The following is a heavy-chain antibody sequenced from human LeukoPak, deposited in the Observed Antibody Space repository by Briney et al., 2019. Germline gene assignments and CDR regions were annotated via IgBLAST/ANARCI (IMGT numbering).Heavy chain of an antibody. CDR2: ISGSGGGT. D-gene: IGHD3-9*01. CDR1: GFTFSSYA. J-gene: IGHJ4*02. CDR3: AKMVTYYDILSGYYFDY. V-gene: IGHV3-23*01. Sequence: AGSPRLSCAASGFTFSSYAMSWVRQAPPKGLEWVSAISGSGGGTYYADSVKGRCTISSDNSKKALYLQMDSLRADDTAVYYFAKMVTYYDILSGYYFDYWGQGTLVTVSS.